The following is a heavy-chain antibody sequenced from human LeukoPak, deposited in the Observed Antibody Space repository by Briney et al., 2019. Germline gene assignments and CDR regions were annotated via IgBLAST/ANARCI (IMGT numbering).Heavy chain of an antibody. CDR1: GFTFDDYA. Sequence: GGSLRLSCAASGFTFDDYAMHWVRQAPGKGLEWVSGIIWNSGSIGYADSVKGRFTISRDNAKNSLYLQMNSLRAEDTALYYCAKDSTRNYYGMNWFDPWGQGTLVTVSS. V-gene: IGHV3-9*01. CDR2: IIWNSGSI. D-gene: IGHD3-10*01. CDR3: AKDSTRNYYGMNWFDP. J-gene: IGHJ5*02.